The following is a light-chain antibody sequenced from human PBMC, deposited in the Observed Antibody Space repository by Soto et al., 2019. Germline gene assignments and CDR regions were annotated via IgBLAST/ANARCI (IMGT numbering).Light chain of an antibody. V-gene: IGKV3-11*01. J-gene: IGKJ4*01. Sequence: EIVLTQSPATLSLFPGERATLSCRASQTVRAYLAWYQQKPGQAPRLLISDASKRATGIPARFSGSRSGTDFSLTISSLEAEDFAVYYCHQRSNWPRTFGGGTKVEIK. CDR2: DAS. CDR1: QTVRAY. CDR3: HQRSNWPRT.